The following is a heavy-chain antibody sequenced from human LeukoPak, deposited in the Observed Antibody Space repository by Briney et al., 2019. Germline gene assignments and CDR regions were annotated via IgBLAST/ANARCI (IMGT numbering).Heavy chain of an antibody. CDR2: ISWNSGSI. CDR1: GFTFDEYA. D-gene: IGHD6-19*01. Sequence: SLRLSCAASGFTFDEYAMYWVRQAPGKGLEGVSGISWNSGSIGYADSVKGRFTISRDNAKNSLYLQMNRLRAEDTALYYCAKDVSGWLALDYWGQGTLVSVSS. CDR3: AKDVSGWLALDY. V-gene: IGHV3-9*01. J-gene: IGHJ4*02.